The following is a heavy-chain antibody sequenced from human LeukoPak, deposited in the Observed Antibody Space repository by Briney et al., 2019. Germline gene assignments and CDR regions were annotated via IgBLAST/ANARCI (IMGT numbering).Heavy chain of an antibody. Sequence: SETLSLTCAVPGGSISSTSYYWAWIRQPPGKGLEWIGTIYYSGSTYHNPSLKSRVTMSVDTSRNQFSLKLSSVDAADTAVYYCAKAGVLYFDSSGLYAFDFWGQGTTVTVSS. D-gene: IGHD3-22*01. CDR1: GGSISSTSYY. CDR2: IYYSGST. V-gene: IGHV4-39*01. CDR3: AKAGVLYFDSSGLYAFDF. J-gene: IGHJ3*01.